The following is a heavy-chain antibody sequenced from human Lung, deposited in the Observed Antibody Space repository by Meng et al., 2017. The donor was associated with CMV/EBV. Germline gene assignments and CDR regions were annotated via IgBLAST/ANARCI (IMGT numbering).Heavy chain of an antibody. D-gene: IGHD2-2*01. CDR2: ISPYDGNT. CDR3: ARERGYCGTTSCSYYFDY. Sequence: ASLKVSXNASGYTFTSYGIIWVRQAPGQGLEWMGWISPYDGNTNYAQTLQDRVTMTTDTPTSTAYMELRSLRSDDTAVYFCARERGYCGTTSCSYYFDYWGQGTLVTVSS. J-gene: IGHJ4*02. CDR1: GYTFTSYG. V-gene: IGHV1-18*01.